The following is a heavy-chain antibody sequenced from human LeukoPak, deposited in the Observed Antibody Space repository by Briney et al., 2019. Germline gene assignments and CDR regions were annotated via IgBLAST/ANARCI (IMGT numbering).Heavy chain of an antibody. Sequence: PGGSLRLSCAASGFTFSSYNMNWVRQAPGKGLEWVSSISSSSSYIYYADSVKGRFTISRDNAKNSLYLQMNSLRAEDTAVYYCARALGEMAKRKPFDYWGQGTLVTVSS. D-gene: IGHD5-24*01. CDR3: ARALGEMAKRKPFDY. J-gene: IGHJ4*02. CDR2: ISSSSSYI. V-gene: IGHV3-21*01. CDR1: GFTFSSYN.